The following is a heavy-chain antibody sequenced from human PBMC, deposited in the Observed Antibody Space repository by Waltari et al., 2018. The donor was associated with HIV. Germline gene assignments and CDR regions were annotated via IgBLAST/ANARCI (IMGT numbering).Heavy chain of an antibody. J-gene: IGHJ5*02. CDR2: IYHRGST. CDR1: GYSISSGYY. Sequence: QVQLQESGPGLVKPSETLSLTCAVSGYSISSGYYWGWIRPPPGKGLEWIGSIYHRGSTYYNPSLKSRVTISVDTSKNQFSLKLSSVTAADTAVYYCARDRYCSGGSCYSLNWFDPWGQGTLVTVSS. D-gene: IGHD2-15*01. V-gene: IGHV4-38-2*02. CDR3: ARDRYCSGGSCYSLNWFDP.